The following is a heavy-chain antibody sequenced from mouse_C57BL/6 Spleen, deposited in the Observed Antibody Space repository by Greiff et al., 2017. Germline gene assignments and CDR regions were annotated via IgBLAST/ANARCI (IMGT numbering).Heavy chain of an antibody. V-gene: IGHV1-52*01. CDR1: GYTFTSYW. CDR3: ASGGITPSDY. Sequence: VQLQQPGAELVRPGSSVKLSCKASGYTFTSYWMHWVKQRPIQGLEWIGNIDPSDSDTHYNQKFKDKATLTVDKSSSTAYMQLSGLTSEDSAVYYCASGGITPSDYWGQGTTLTVSS. D-gene: IGHD1-1*01. CDR2: IDPSDSDT. J-gene: IGHJ2*01.